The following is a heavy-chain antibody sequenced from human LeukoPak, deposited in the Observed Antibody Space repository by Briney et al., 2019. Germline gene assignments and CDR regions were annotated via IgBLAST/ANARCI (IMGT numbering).Heavy chain of an antibody. Sequence: GGTLSLTCVASQLSILIYDRNSIRQAPGQGLVWVSRTDSDGGSTAYADSGKGRFTISRDNGINTVYLQMSSLKASDTAMHECARQRSYVIQPLEYWGQGALVTVSS. CDR2: TDSDGGST. CDR3: ARQRSYVIQPLEY. J-gene: IGHJ4*02. CDR1: QLSILIYD. D-gene: IGHD1-1*01. V-gene: IGHV3-74*03.